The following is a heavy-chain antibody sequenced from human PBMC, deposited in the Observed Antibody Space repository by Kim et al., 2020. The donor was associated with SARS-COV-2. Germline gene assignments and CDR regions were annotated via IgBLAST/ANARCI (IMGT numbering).Heavy chain of an antibody. Sequence: GGSLRLSCAASGFTFDDYAMPWVRQAPGKGLEWVSGISWNGAKIGYADSVKGRFPISRDNAKNSLYLQLSSLTTEDTALYYCAKDRGIDYFDDRGVYSYYAMVDWGQGTTVTVSS. D-gene: IGHD3-22*01. J-gene: IGHJ6*02. CDR2: ISWNGAKI. CDR3: AKDRGIDYFDDRGVYSYYAMVD. CDR1: GFTFDDYA. V-gene: IGHV3-9*01.